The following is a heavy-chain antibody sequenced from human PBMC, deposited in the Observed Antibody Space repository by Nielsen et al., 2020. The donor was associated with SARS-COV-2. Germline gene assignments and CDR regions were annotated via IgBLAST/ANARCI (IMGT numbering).Heavy chain of an antibody. Sequence: GESLRLSCAASGFTFSYYYMSWIRQAPGKGLEWVSYISSSSSYTNYADSVKGRFTISRDNAKNSLYLQMNSLRAEDTAVYYCARDGGYFDWFRYYYYGMDVWGQGTTVTVSS. CDR2: ISSSSSYT. CDR1: GFTFSYYY. J-gene: IGHJ6*02. V-gene: IGHV3-11*05. D-gene: IGHD3-9*01. CDR3: ARDGGYFDWFRYYYYGMDV.